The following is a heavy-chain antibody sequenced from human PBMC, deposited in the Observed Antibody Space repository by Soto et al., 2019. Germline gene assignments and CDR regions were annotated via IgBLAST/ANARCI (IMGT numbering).Heavy chain of an antibody. D-gene: IGHD6-13*01. J-gene: IGHJ4*02. CDR3: ARQYSSSWYYHY. Sequence: SETLSLTCTVSGGSISSSSFHWGWIRQPPGKGLEWIGSIYYSGSTYYNPSLKSRVTISVDTSKNQFSLKLSSVTAADTAVYYCARQYSSSWYYHYWGQGTLVTGLL. V-gene: IGHV4-39*01. CDR2: IYYSGST. CDR1: GGSISSSSFH.